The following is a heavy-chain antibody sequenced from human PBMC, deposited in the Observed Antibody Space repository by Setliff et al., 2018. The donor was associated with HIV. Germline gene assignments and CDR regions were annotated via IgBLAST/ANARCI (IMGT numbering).Heavy chain of an antibody. V-gene: IGHV1-18*01. CDR3: ARDPGTGYDFLSDYHSRGYYFDF. Sequence: ASVKVSCKASGYTFTSYGITWVRQAPGQGLEWLGWISTYNGYTNYAQKVRDRVTMTADTSTSTAYMELRSLRSDDTAVYYCARDPGTGYDFLSDYHSRGYYFDFWGQGTLVTVSS. CDR2: ISTYNGYT. D-gene: IGHD3-3*01. J-gene: IGHJ4*02. CDR1: GYTFTSYG.